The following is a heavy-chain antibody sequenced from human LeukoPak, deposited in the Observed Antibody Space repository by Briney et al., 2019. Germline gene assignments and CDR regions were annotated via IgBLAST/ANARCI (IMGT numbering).Heavy chain of an antibody. CDR2: IKSSGNS. CDR3: ARRLSGSYSDY. V-gene: IGHV4-39*01. J-gene: IGHJ4*02. CDR1: GGSISSSTYY. Sequence: SETLSFTCTVSGGSISSSTYYWGWIRQPPGQGLEWIGTIKSSGNSHCNPSLKSRVTMSIDTSKNQFSLKLTSVTATDTAVYYCARRLSGSYSDYWGQGILVTVSS. D-gene: IGHD1-26*01.